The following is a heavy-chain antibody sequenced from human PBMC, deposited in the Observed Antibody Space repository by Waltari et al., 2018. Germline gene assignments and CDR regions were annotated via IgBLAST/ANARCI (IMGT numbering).Heavy chain of an antibody. V-gene: IGHV3-9*02. CDR3: TKDILAGGADY. CDR1: GFTSQDHA. D-gene: IGHD1-26*01. Sequence: EVQLVESGGGLVQPGRSLRLSCTASGFTSQDHAMHWVGLCPGKGLEWVSGINWSSTRIGYADSVRGRFTTSRDNAKNSLYLQMNSLRPEDTAFYYCTKDILAGGADYWGRGTLVIVSS. J-gene: IGHJ4*02. CDR2: INWSSTRI.